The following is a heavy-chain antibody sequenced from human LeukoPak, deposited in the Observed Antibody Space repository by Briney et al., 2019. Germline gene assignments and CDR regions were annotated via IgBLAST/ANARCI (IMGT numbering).Heavy chain of an antibody. CDR2: INPDRGGT. D-gene: IGHD6-19*01. V-gene: IGHV1-2*02. CDR1: GYTFTGYY. Sequence: ASVKASCKASGYTFTGYYIHWVRQAPGQGLEWMGWINPDRGGTYYAQKFQGRVTMTRDTSISAAYMELSRLRSDETAVYYCARDTSGWYNYWGQGTLVTVSS. J-gene: IGHJ4*02. CDR3: ARDTSGWYNY.